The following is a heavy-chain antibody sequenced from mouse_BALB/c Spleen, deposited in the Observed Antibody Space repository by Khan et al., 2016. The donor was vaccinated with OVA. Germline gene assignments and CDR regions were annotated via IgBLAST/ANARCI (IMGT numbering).Heavy chain of an antibody. CDR3: ARAYYGNYREAMDY. J-gene: IGHJ4*01. V-gene: IGHV2-6-7*01. CDR2: IWGDGST. CDR1: GFSLTGYG. D-gene: IGHD2-10*01. Sequence: QVQLKESGPGLVAPSQSLSITCTVSGFSLTGYGVNWVRQPPGKGLEWLGMIWGDGSTDYNSALKSRLSISKDNSKSQVFLKMHSLQTEDTARYYCARAYYGNYREAMDYWGQGTSVTVSS.